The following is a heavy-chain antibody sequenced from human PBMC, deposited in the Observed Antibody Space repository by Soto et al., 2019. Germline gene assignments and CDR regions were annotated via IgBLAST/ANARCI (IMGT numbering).Heavy chain of an antibody. J-gene: IGHJ6*02. CDR2: VYSTGTT. V-gene: IGHV4-4*07. Sequence: QVQLQESGSGLVKASETLSLTCNVSGGSISGHYWSWIRQPAGKGLEWIGRVYSTGTTDYNPSLGGRVTKVVDPSKSQFALKVRSVNAADTGKYYWAREKDYYYSALDVWGQGITVAVSS. CDR3: AREKDYYYSALDV. D-gene: IGHD3-22*01. CDR1: GGSISGHY.